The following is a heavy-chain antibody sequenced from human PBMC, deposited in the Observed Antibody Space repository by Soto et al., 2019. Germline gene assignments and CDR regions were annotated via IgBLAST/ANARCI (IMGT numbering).Heavy chain of an antibody. Sequence: ASVKVSCKASGYTFTSYDVLWVRQAPGQGPEWMGWSSASTGKTNYAQNFRDRVTMTTDTSTSTAYMELRSLRVDDTAVYYCARQSGSTPPRFDYWGQGTQVTVSS. D-gene: IGHD6-13*01. CDR1: GYTFTSYD. CDR3: ARQSGSTPPRFDY. V-gene: IGHV1-18*01. J-gene: IGHJ4*02. CDR2: SSASTGKT.